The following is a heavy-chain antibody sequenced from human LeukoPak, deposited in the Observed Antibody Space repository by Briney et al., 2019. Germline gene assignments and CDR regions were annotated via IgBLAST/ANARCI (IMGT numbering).Heavy chain of an antibody. Sequence: SETLSLTCTVSGGSISSSSYYWGWIRQPPGKGLEWIGSIYYSGSTHYNPSLKSRVTISVDTSKNQFSLKLSSVTAADTAVYYCARGFLGEGEEWFDPWGQGTLVTVSS. V-gene: IGHV4-39*07. CDR3: ARGFLGEGEEWFDP. CDR2: IYYSGST. CDR1: GGSISSSSYY. J-gene: IGHJ5*02. D-gene: IGHD3-10*01.